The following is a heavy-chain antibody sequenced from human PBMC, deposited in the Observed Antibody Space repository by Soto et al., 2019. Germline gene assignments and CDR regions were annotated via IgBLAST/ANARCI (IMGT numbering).Heavy chain of an antibody. CDR1: GGSISSSSYY. J-gene: IGHJ6*02. Sequence: PSETLSLTCTVSGGSISSSSYYWGWIRQPPGKGLEWIGSIYYSGSTYYNPSLKSRVTISVDTSKNQFSLKLSSVTAADTAVYYCARLGYYGSGSYYPPMSYYYYGMDVWGQGTTVT. D-gene: IGHD3-10*01. CDR2: IYYSGST. V-gene: IGHV4-39*01. CDR3: ARLGYYGSGSYYPPMSYYYYGMDV.